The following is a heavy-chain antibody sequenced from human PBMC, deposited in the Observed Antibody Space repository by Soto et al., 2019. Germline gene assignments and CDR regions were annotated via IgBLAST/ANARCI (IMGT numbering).Heavy chain of an antibody. Sequence: QVQLVQSGAEVKKPGSSVKVSCKASGGTFSTYTITWVRQAPGQGLEWMGRIIPSIGIINYAQKFQGRVTITAEKFTGTAYMELSRLRSHDTAVYYCAGDPDSHYNDSHASSYPWGQGTLVTVSS. CDR2: IIPSIGII. CDR3: AGDPDSHYNDSHASSYP. D-gene: IGHD3-22*01. J-gene: IGHJ5*02. V-gene: IGHV1-69*08. CDR1: GGTFSTYT.